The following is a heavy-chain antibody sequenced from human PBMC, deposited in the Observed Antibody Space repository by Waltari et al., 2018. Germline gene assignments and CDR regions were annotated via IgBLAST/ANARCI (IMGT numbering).Heavy chain of an antibody. Sequence: QVQLQESGPGLVKPSETLSLTCAVSGYSISSGYYWGWIRQPPGKGLEWIGSIYHSGSTYCNPSLKSRVTISVDTSKNQFSLKLSSVTATDTAVYYCAKVRDSGSYLGAFDIWGQGTMVTVSS. CDR2: IYHSGST. J-gene: IGHJ3*02. CDR3: AKVRDSGSYLGAFDI. V-gene: IGHV4-38-2*01. D-gene: IGHD1-26*01. CDR1: GYSISSGYY.